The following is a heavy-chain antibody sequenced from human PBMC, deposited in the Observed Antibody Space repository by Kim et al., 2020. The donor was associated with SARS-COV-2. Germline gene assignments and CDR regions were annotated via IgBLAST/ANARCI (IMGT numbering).Heavy chain of an antibody. CDR1: GDSIRGPNW. CDR2: IYHTGAT. V-gene: IGHV4-4*02. Sequence: SETLSLTCAVTGDSIRGPNWWAWVRQPPGKGLEWLGKIYHTGATDFNPSLRSRVSISIDKSKNEFSLKLTSGTAADTAVYYCTTSSFFYLAHWGRGTLVTVSS. CDR3: TTSSFFYLAH. D-gene: IGHD3-10*01. J-gene: IGHJ4*02.